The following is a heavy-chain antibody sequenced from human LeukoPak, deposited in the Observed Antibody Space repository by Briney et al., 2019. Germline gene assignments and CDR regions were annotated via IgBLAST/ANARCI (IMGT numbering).Heavy chain of an antibody. J-gene: IGHJ4*02. Sequence: SETLSLTCTVSGGSISSSSFYWGWIRQPPGKGLEWIGSIYYRGSTYYNPSLKSRVTISVDMSENQVSLKLRSVTAADTAVYYCTEFYFDRSGYADYWGQGTLVIVSS. CDR1: GGSISSSSFY. V-gene: IGHV4-39*01. D-gene: IGHD3-22*01. CDR3: TEFYFDRSGYADY. CDR2: IYYRGST.